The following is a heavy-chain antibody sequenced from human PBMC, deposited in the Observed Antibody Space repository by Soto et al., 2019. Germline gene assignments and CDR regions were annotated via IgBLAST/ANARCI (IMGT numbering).Heavy chain of an antibody. Sequence: ASVKVSCKASGYTFTSYGISWVRQAPGQGLEGMGWISAYNGNTNYAQKLQGRVTMTTDTSTSTAYMELRSLISDDTAVYFRARSTRVTSLAYFDYWGQGTLVTVSS. CDR1: GYTFTSYG. J-gene: IGHJ4*02. D-gene: IGHD4-17*01. CDR2: ISAYNGNT. CDR3: ARSTRVTSLAYFDY. V-gene: IGHV1-18*04.